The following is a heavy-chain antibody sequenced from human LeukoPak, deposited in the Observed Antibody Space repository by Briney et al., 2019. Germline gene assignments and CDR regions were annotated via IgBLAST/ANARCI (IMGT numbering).Heavy chain of an antibody. Sequence: PSQTLSLTCTVSGGSISSYYWSWIRQPPGKGLEWIGYIHYSGSTNYNPSLKNRVTISLDTSKNQFSLKLSSVTAADTAVYYCARRIATAPRWYFDPWGRGTLVTVSS. CDR3: ARRIATAPRWYFDP. CDR2: IHYSGST. V-gene: IGHV4-59*12. D-gene: IGHD6-13*01. J-gene: IGHJ2*01. CDR1: GGSISSYY.